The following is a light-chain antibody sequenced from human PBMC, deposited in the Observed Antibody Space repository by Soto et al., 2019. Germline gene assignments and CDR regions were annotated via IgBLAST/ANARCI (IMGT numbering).Light chain of an antibody. Sequence: DIQMAQAPWTLSASVGDGVTITWRASQTINRWLAWYQQKPGKAPKLLIYDASNLESGVPSRFSGSGSGTEFTLTISSLQSEDFAIYYCQKYNNWLWTFGQGTKVAIK. J-gene: IGKJ1*01. CDR1: QTINRW. CDR2: DAS. CDR3: QKYNNWLWT. V-gene: IGKV1-5*01.